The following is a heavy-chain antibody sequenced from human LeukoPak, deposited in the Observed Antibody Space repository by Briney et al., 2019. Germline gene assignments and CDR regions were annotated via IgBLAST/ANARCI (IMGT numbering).Heavy chain of an antibody. CDR3: ARARLTDYVWGRRTFDI. CDR2: ISSSGSTI. J-gene: IGHJ3*02. Sequence: GGSLRLSCAASGFTFSSYAMNWVRQAPGKGLEWVSYISSSGSTIYYADSVKGRFTISRDNAKKSLYLQMNSLRAEDTAVYYCARARLTDYVWGRRTFDIWGQGTMVTISS. D-gene: IGHD3-16*01. V-gene: IGHV3-48*03. CDR1: GFTFSSYA.